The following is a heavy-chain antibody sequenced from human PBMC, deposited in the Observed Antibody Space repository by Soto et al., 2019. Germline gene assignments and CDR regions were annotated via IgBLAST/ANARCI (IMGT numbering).Heavy chain of an antibody. V-gene: IGHV1-58*02. CDR1: GFTFTSSA. CDR3: ARDAPPEDY. J-gene: IGHJ4*02. Sequence: SVKVSCKASGFTFTSSAMQWVRQARGQRLEWIGWIVVGSGNTNYAQKLQGRVTMTRDTSTSTAYMELRSLRSDDTAVYYCARDAPPEDYWGQGTLVTVSS. CDR2: IVVGSGNT.